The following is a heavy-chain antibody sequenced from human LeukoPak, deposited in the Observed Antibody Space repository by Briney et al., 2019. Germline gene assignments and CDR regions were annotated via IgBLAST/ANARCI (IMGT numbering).Heavy chain of an antibody. CDR2: ISSDGSNT. CDR1: GFSPRRYW. V-gene: IGHV3-74*01. D-gene: IGHD3-16*01. Sequence: GGSLRLSCVASGFSPRRYWMYGVRQAPGKGLVWVSRISSDGSNTTYGDSVKGRFTIARDNAKNTLFLQMSSLRADDTAMYYCARWIGGNLDYWGQGTLVTVSS. CDR3: ARWIGGNLDY. J-gene: IGHJ4*02.